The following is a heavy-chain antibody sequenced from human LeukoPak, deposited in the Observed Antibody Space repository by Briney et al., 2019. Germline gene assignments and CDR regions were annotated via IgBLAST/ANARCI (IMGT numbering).Heavy chain of an antibody. D-gene: IGHD3-10*01. J-gene: IGHJ6*03. CDR1: GGSISTSSYY. V-gene: IGHV4-39*07. Sequence: SETLSLTCTVSGGSISTSSYYWGWIRQPPGKGLEWIGSIYYSGSTYYNPSLKSRVTISVDTSKNQFSLKLSSVTAADTAVYYCARRRSGGYYYYMDVWGKGTTVTISS. CDR2: IYYSGST. CDR3: ARRRSGGYYYYMDV.